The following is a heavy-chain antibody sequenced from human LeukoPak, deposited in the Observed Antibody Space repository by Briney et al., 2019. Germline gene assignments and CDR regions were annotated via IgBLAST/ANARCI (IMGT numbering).Heavy chain of an antibody. V-gene: IGHV4-34*01. CDR3: ARGKTYYDYVWGSYRSGPHFDY. CDR1: GGSFSGYY. D-gene: IGHD3-16*02. J-gene: IGHJ4*02. CDR2: INHSGST. Sequence: SETLSLTCSVYGGSFSGYYWSWIRQPPGKGLEWIGEINHSGSTNYNPSLKSRVTISVDTSKNQFSLKLSSVTAADTAVYYCARGKTYYDYVWGSYRSGPHFDYWGQGTLVTVSS.